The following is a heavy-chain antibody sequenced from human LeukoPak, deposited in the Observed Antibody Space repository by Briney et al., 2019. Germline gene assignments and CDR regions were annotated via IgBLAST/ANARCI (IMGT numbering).Heavy chain of an antibody. CDR1: GGTFISYA. D-gene: IGHD5-24*01. Sequence: SVKVSCKASGGTFISYAISWVRQAPGQGLEWMGGIIPIFGTANYAQKFQGRVTITADESTSTAYMELSSLRSEDTAVYYCARGRWSATTATYYLDFWGQGTLVTVSS. CDR3: ARGRWSATTATYYLDF. V-gene: IGHV1-69*13. CDR2: IIPIFGTA. J-gene: IGHJ4*02.